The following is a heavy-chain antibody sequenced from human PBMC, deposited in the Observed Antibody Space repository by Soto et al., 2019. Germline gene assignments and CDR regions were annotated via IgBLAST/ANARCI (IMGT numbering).Heavy chain of an antibody. CDR3: ARGGWADY. CDR1: GGSISSYY. CDR2: IYYSGST. V-gene: IGHV4-59*01. J-gene: IGHJ4*02. Sequence: PSETLSLTCTVSGGSISSYYWSWIRQPPGKGLEWIGYIYYSGSTNCNPSLKSRVTISVDTSKNQFSLKLSSVTAADTAVYYCARGGWADYWGQGTLVTVSS. D-gene: IGHD6-19*01.